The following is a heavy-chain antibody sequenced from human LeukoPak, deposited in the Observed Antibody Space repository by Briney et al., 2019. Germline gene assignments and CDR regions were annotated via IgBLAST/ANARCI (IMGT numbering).Heavy chain of an antibody. J-gene: IGHJ6*02. CDR1: GFTFSSYA. CDR3: AKTPAAYFYYGMDV. CDR2: ISHDGSNK. D-gene: IGHD2-2*01. Sequence: GGSLRLSCAASGFTFSSYAMHWVRQAPGKGLEWVAVISHDGSNKYYADSVKGRFSISRDNSKNTLYLQMNSLRADDTAVYYCAKTPAAYFYYGMDVWGQGTTVTVSS. V-gene: IGHV3-30-3*02.